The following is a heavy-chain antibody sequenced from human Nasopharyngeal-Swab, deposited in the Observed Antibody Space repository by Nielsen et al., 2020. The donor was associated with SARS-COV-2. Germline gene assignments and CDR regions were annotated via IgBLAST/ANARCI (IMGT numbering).Heavy chain of an antibody. CDR2: ISSSGSTI. V-gene: IGHV3-11*01. Sequence: GGSLRLSCAASGFTFSDYYMSWIRQAPGKGLEWVSYISSSGSTIYYADSVKGRFTISRDNAKNSLYLQMNSLRAEDTAVYYCAGSHKGYSYGYTNYYGMDVWGQGTTVTVSS. J-gene: IGHJ6*02. D-gene: IGHD5-18*01. CDR1: GFTFSDYY. CDR3: AGSHKGYSYGYTNYYGMDV.